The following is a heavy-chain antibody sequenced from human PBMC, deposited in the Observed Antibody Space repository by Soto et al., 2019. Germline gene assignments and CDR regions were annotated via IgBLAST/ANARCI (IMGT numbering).Heavy chain of an antibody. CDR3: VRKQLVPGYYYGMDV. D-gene: IGHD6-13*01. CDR2: INPNSGGT. CDR1: GYTFTGYY. J-gene: IGHJ6*02. Sequence: GASVKVSCKASGYTFTGYYMHWVRQAPGQGLEWMGWINPNSGGTNYAQKFQGRVTMTRDTSISTAYMELSRLRSDDTAVYYCVRKQLVPGYYYGMDVWGQGTTVTVSS. V-gene: IGHV1-2*02.